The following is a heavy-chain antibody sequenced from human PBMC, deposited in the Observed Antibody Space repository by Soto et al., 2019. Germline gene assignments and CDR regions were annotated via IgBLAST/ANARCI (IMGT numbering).Heavy chain of an antibody. D-gene: IGHD3-9*01. CDR2: IYSRGNT. Sequence: QLQLQASGPGLVKPSETLSLTCSVSADSINSDNYYWSWVRQPPGKGLEWIGSIYSRGNTYYNPSLKTRVTISLYKSKSQFSLQLNSVTAADSAVYFCARLEGLATISYYFDYWGQGTLVSVSS. CDR3: ARLEGLATISYYFDY. V-gene: IGHV4-39*01. CDR1: ADSINSDNYY. J-gene: IGHJ4*02.